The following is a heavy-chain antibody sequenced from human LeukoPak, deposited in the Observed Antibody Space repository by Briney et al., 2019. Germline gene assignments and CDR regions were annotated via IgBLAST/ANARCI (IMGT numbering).Heavy chain of an antibody. CDR2: IKEDGSGK. Sequence: GGSLRLSCAASGFTFSSYWMNWVRQAPGKGLGWVANIKEDGSGKYFVDSVKGRFTVSRDNAKNSLYLQMNSLRAEDTAVYYCAGSTSWHYFDYWGQGTLVTVSS. J-gene: IGHJ4*02. CDR3: AGSTSWHYFDY. V-gene: IGHV3-7*03. D-gene: IGHD2-2*01. CDR1: GFTFSSYW.